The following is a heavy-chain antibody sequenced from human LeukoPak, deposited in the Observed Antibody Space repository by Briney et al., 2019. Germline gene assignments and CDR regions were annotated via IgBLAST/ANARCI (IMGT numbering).Heavy chain of an antibody. D-gene: IGHD6-6*01. CDR1: GITLSSYG. J-gene: IGHJ6*03. Sequence: QAGGSLRLSCAASGITLSSYGMHWVRQAPVKGLDWVAVISYDGSNKYYADSVKGRFTISRDNSKNTLYLQMNSLRAEDTAVYYCAKDQKTKSSSSNYYYYYMDVWGKGTTVTVSS. V-gene: IGHV3-30*18. CDR2: ISYDGSNK. CDR3: AKDQKTKSSSSNYYYYYMDV.